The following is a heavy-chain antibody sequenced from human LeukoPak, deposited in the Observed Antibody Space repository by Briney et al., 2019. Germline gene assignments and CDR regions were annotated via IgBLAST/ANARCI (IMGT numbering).Heavy chain of an antibody. D-gene: IGHD1-26*01. CDR1: GGSISSHS. V-gene: IGHV4-4*07. CDR3: ARQFLVGSTFHAFDL. J-gene: IGHJ3*01. CDR2: IFTSGNT. Sequence: SETLSLTCTVSGGSISSHSWSWIRQPAGKGLEWIGRIFTSGNTYYNPSLKSRVIMSVDTSKKQFSLKLTSVTAADMAVYFCARQFLVGSTFHAFDLWGQGTRVTVSS.